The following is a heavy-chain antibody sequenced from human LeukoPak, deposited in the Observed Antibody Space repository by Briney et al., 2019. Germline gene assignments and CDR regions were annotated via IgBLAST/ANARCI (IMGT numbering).Heavy chain of an antibody. CDR2: ISGSNSYI. CDR1: GFTFSSYT. V-gene: IGHV3-21*01. J-gene: IGHJ4*02. CDR3: ARGPILTGYYMLLGEYNWNDLFDY. D-gene: IGHD3-9*01. Sequence: GGSLRLSCAASGFTFSSYTMHWIRQAPGKGLEWVSSISGSNSYIFYADSVKGRFTVSRDNAKDSLYLQMNSLRAEDTAVYYCARGPILTGYYMLLGEYNWNDLFDYWGQGTLVTVSS.